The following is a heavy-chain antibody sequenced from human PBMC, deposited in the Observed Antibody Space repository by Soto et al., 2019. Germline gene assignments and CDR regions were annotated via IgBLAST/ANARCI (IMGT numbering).Heavy chain of an antibody. V-gene: IGHV3-74*01. Sequence: EVQLVESGGGLVQPGGSLRLSCAASEVTFSSYWMHWVRQAPGKGLVWVSRINSDGSSTSYADFVKGRLTISRDNAKNTLYLQMNSLTAEDTAIYYCARDFGEVGATAVYDIWGQGTMVIVSS. CDR3: ARDFGEVGATAVYDI. J-gene: IGHJ3*02. D-gene: IGHD1-26*01. CDR1: EVTFSSYW. CDR2: INSDGSST.